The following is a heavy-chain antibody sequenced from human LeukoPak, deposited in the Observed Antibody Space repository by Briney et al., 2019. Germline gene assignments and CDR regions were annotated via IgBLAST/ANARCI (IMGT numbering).Heavy chain of an antibody. J-gene: IGHJ2*01. D-gene: IGHD3-22*01. V-gene: IGHV3-30*18. CDR3: AKGSWDSSGYRYFDL. CDR1: GFTFSSYG. Sequence: PGGSLRLSCAASGFTFSSYGMHWVRQAPGKGLEWVAVISYDGGNKYYADSVKGRFTISRDNSKNTLYLQMNSLRAEDTAVYYCAKGSWDSSGYRYFDLWGRGTLVTVSS. CDR2: ISYDGGNK.